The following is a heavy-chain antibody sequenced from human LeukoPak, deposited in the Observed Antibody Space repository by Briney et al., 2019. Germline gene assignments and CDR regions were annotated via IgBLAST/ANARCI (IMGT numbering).Heavy chain of an antibody. CDR1: GGSITNGGYS. Sequence: SETLSLTCAVSGGSITNGGYSWSWIRQPPGKGLEWIGYISHSGSTHYKPSLKSRVTISVDRSKNQFSLKLTSVTAADTAVYYCARYSSTWPYWYLDLWGRGTLVTVSS. CDR3: ARYSSTWPYWYLDL. D-gene: IGHD6-13*01. V-gene: IGHV4-30-2*01. J-gene: IGHJ2*01. CDR2: ISHSGST.